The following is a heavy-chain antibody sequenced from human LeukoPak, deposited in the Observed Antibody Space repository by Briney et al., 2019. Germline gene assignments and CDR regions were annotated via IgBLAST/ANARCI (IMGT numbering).Heavy chain of an antibody. Sequence: GGSLRLSCAASGFTFSSYSTNWVRQAPGKGLEWVSSISGTGDYIYYADSVKGRFTISRDNGKNSLYLQMNSLRVEDTAVYYCARREPTGCSGTSCFAGPVGYWGQGTLVTVSS. CDR3: ARREPTGCSGTSCFAGPVGY. D-gene: IGHD2-2*01. V-gene: IGHV3-21*01. CDR1: GFTFSSYS. J-gene: IGHJ4*02. CDR2: ISGTGDYI.